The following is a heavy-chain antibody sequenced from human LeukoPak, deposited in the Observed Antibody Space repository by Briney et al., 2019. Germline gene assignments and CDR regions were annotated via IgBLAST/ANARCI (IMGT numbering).Heavy chain of an antibody. D-gene: IGHD6-13*01. Sequence: GASVKVSCKASGYTFTSYGISWVRQPPGQGLEWMGWISAYNGNTDYAQKLQGRVTMTTDTSTSTAYTELRSLRSDDTAVYYCARDVSPLAAAGITPYNWFDPWGQGTLVTVSS. V-gene: IGHV1-18*01. CDR3: ARDVSPLAAAGITPYNWFDP. CDR1: GYTFTSYG. J-gene: IGHJ5*02. CDR2: ISAYNGNT.